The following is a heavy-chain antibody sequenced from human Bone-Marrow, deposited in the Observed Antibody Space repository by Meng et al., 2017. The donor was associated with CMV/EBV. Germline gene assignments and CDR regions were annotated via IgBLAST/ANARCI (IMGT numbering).Heavy chain of an antibody. CDR1: GYNFVTFG. J-gene: IGHJ4*02. V-gene: IGHV1-18*01. CDR3: ARDRSNSDV. Sequence: VSCKASGYNFVTFGMSWVRQAPGEGLEWMGWIKPDKGATDYAQKFQDRITLTTDRSTNTVYMELRSLRSDDTAVYYCARDRSNSDVWGQGTLVTVSS. D-gene: IGHD2-15*01. CDR2: IKPDKGAT.